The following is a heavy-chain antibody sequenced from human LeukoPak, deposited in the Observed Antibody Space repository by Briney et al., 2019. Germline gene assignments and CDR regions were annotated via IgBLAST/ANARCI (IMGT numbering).Heavy chain of an antibody. Sequence: SETLSLTCTVSGGSISSSSYYWGWIRQPPGKGLEWIGSIYHSGSTYYNPSLKSRVNISIDMSKNQFSLKLSSVTAADTAVYYCARAHSSSWNYYMDVWGKGTTVTISS. CDR2: IYHSGST. CDR3: ARAHSSSWNYYMDV. D-gene: IGHD6-13*01. V-gene: IGHV4-39*07. J-gene: IGHJ6*03. CDR1: GGSISSSSYY.